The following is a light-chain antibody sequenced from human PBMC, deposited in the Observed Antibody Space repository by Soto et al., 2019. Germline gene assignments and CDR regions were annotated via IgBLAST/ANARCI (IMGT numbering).Light chain of an antibody. CDR3: LQDYNFPLT. Sequence: IQMTHAPSSLSASLGDIVTITFRASQGIRNDLGWYQQKPGKAPKLLIYAASSLQSGVPSRFSGSGSGTDFTLTISSLQPEDFATYYCLQDYNFPLTFGQGTRLEIK. CDR2: AAS. V-gene: IGKV1-6*01. CDR1: QGIRND. J-gene: IGKJ5*01.